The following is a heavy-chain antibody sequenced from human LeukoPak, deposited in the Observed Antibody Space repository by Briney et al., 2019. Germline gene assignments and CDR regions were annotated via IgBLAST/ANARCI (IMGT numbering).Heavy chain of an antibody. Sequence: GGSLRLSCAASGFTFSSYGMHWVRQAPGKGLEWVAVISYDGSNKYYADSVKGRFTISRDNSKNTLYLQMNSLRAEDTAVYYCAKGIGCSSTSCRNWFDPWGQGTLVTVSS. J-gene: IGHJ5*02. D-gene: IGHD2-2*01. CDR1: GFTFSSYG. CDR2: ISYDGSNK. V-gene: IGHV3-30*18. CDR3: AKGIGCSSTSCRNWFDP.